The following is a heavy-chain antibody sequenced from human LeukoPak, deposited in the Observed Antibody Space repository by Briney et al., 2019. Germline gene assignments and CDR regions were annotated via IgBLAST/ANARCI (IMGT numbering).Heavy chain of an antibody. CDR2: IYHSGST. J-gene: IGHJ3*02. CDR1: GGSISSYY. D-gene: IGHD3-22*01. Sequence: KPSETLSLTCTVSGGSISSYYWGWIRQPPGKGLEWIGSIYHSGSTYYNPSLKSRVTISVDTSKNQFSLKLSSVTAADTAVYYCARDTYYHDSSGYYDSDDAFDIWGQGTMVTVSS. CDR3: ARDTYYHDSSGYYDSDDAFDI. V-gene: IGHV4-38-2*02.